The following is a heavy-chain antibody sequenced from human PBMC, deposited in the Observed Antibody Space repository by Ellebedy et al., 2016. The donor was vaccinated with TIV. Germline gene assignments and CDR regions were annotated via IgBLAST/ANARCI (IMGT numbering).Heavy chain of an antibody. D-gene: IGHD3-3*01. Sequence: SETLSLXCTVSGYSISSGFYWGCIRQPPGKGLEWIGSIYHNGITYYNPSLKSRVTISVDTSKNQFSLKLSSVTAADTAVYYCARAFWSGYYGVGYYFDYWGQGTLVTVSS. V-gene: IGHV4-38-2*02. J-gene: IGHJ4*02. CDR2: IYHNGIT. CDR3: ARAFWSGYYGVGYYFDY. CDR1: GYSISSGFY.